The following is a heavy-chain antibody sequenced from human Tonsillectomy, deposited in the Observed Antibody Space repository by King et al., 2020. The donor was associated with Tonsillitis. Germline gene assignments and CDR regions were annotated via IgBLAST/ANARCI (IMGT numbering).Heavy chain of an antibody. CDR3: ARGSGRDSHDYMDV. CDR1: DDSISSDDYS. J-gene: IGHJ6*03. Sequence: LQLQESGSRLLKPPQTLSLTCAVSDDSISSDDYSWSWIRQPPGRGLEWIGNIFHSGRTRYNPSLKSRGIISVDRAKNHFSLKLTSVTAADTAVYFCARGSGRDSHDYMDVWGKGTTVTVSS. V-gene: IGHV4-30-2*01. CDR2: IFHSGRT. D-gene: IGHD3-3*01.